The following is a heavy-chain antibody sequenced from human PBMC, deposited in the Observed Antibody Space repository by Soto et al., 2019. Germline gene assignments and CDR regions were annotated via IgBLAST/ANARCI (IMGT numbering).Heavy chain of an antibody. CDR1: GYTFTGYY. CDR3: ARGRITIFGVVDNWFDP. CDR2: INPNSGGT. V-gene: IGHV1-2*04. J-gene: IGHJ5*02. D-gene: IGHD3-3*01. Sequence: GASVKVSCKASGYTFTGYYMHWVRQAPGQGFEWMGWINPNSGGTNYAQKFQGWVTMTRDTSISTAYMELSRLRSDDTAVYYCARGRITIFGVVDNWFDPWGQGTLVTVSS.